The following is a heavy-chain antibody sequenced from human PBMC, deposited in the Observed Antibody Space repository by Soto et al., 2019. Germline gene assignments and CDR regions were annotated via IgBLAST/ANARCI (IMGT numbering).Heavy chain of an antibody. Sequence: GGSLRLSSAASGSIFSSYCVHWVRQAPGKGLEWVAVTSYDGRNNNYADSVRGRFTVSRDNSKNTLYLQMNSLRAEDTAIYYCAKDRNSGFPAYLFDSWGQGTLVTVSS. CDR2: TSYDGRNN. J-gene: IGHJ4*02. CDR3: AKDRNSGFPAYLFDS. V-gene: IGHV3-33*05. D-gene: IGHD3-22*01. CDR1: GSIFSSYC.